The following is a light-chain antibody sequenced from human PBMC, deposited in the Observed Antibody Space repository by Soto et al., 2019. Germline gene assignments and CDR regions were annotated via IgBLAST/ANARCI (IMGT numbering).Light chain of an antibody. J-gene: IGLJ3*02. CDR2: GNT. V-gene: IGLV1-40*01. Sequence: QDVVTQPPSMSGAPGQRVTISCTGSSSNIGAGYDVHWYQLLPGTAPKLLIYGNTNRPSGVPDRFSGSKSGTSASLAITGLRAEDEADYYCQSHDSSLNSWVFGGGTKLTVL. CDR3: QSHDSSLNSWV. CDR1: SSNIGAGYD.